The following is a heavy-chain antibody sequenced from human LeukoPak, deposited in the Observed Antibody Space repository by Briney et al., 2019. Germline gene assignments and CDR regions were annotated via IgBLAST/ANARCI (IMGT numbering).Heavy chain of an antibody. CDR3: ARVYCSGGSCYEAPHHDAFDI. CDR2: IYYSGST. V-gene: IGHV4-59*01. D-gene: IGHD2-15*01. Sequence: SETLSLTCSVSGGSIRSFYWSWIRQPPGKGLEWIGNIYYSGSTNYNPSLKSRVTISVDTSKNQVSLKLSSVTAADTAVYYCARVYCSGGSCYEAPHHDAFDIWGQGTMVTVSS. J-gene: IGHJ3*02. CDR1: GGSIRSFY.